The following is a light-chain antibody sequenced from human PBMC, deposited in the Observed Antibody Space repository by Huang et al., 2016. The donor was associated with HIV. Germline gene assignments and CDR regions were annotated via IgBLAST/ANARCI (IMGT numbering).Light chain of an antibody. CDR3: QQSYRTPRT. CDR1: QAIDKY. CDR2: GAS. J-gene: IGKJ2*01. V-gene: IGKV1-39*01. Sequence: DIQMTQFPTSLSASVEDRVTITCRAGQAIDKYLNWYQQKSGRAPRLLIYGASKLQSGVPSIFSGRASGTHFSRTINSLQPDDSAIYYCQQSYRTPRTFGQGTNLEI.